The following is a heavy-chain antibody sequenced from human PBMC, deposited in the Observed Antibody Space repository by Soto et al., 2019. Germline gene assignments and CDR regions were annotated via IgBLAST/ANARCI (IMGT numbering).Heavy chain of an antibody. Sequence: ASVKVSCKASGFTFTSSAVQWVRQARGQRLEWIGWIVVGSGNTNYAQKFQERVTITRDMSTSTAYMELSSLRSEDTAVYYCAACLDSSGYYDRLFDYWGQGTPVTVSS. V-gene: IGHV1-58*01. CDR3: AACLDSSGYYDRLFDY. D-gene: IGHD3-22*01. CDR2: IVVGSGNT. CDR1: GFTFTSSA. J-gene: IGHJ4*02.